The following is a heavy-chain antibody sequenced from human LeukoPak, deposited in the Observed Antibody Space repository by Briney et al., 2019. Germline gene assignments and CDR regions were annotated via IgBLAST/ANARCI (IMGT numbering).Heavy chain of an antibody. CDR3: AKGNSYDSSGLPFDY. Sequence: GGSLRLSCAASGFTFADYAMHWVRQAPGKGLEWVSGISWDSGSVDSADSVKGRFTISRDNARNSLYLQMNSLRAEDTALYYCAKGNSYDSSGLPFDYWGQGTLVTVSS. CDR1: GFTFADYA. D-gene: IGHD3-22*01. CDR2: ISWDSGSV. V-gene: IGHV3-9*01. J-gene: IGHJ4*02.